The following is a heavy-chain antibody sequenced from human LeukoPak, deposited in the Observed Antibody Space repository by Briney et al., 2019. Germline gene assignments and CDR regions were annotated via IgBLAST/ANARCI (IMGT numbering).Heavy chain of an antibody. CDR1: GGSISSGSYY. D-gene: IGHD5-18*01. CDR3: ARVLRGYSYGYDY. CDR2: IYSSGST. Sequence: SETLSLTCTVSGGSISSGSYYWSWIRQPAGKGLVWIGRIYSSGSTNYNPSLKSRVTLSVDTSKNQFSLKLSSVTAADTAVYYCARVLRGYSYGYDYWRQGTLVTVSS. J-gene: IGHJ4*02. V-gene: IGHV4-61*02.